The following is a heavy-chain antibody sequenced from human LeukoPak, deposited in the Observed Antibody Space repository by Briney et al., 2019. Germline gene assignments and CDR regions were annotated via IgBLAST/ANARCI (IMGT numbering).Heavy chain of an antibody. D-gene: IGHD4-17*01. V-gene: IGHV4-59*12. J-gene: IGHJ4*02. Sequence: SETLSLTCTVSGASISPYNWNWIRQPPGKGLEWVGYIYYSGSTNYNPSLKSRVTISVDTSKNQFSLKLSSVTAADTAVYYCARVETTVTSFDYWGQGTLVTVSS. CDR2: IYYSGST. CDR1: GASISPYN. CDR3: ARVETTVTSFDY.